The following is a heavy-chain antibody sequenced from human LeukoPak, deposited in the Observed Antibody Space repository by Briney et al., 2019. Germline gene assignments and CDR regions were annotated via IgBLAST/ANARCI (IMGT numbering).Heavy chain of an antibody. CDR3: ARGGSGSYYNGRWFDL. CDR1: GGSLSSYY. CDR2: IYYSGST. J-gene: IGHJ5*02. D-gene: IGHD3-10*01. V-gene: IGHV4-59*01. Sequence: SETLSLTCTVSGGSLSSYYWSWVRQPPGKGLEWIGYIYYSGSTNYNPSLTSRVTISVDTSKNQFSLKLSSVTAADTAVYYCARGGSGSYYNGRWFDLWGQGTLVTVSS.